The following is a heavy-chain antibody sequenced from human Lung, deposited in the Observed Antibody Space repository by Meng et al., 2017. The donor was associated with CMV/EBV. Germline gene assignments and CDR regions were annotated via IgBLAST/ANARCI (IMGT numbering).Heavy chain of an antibody. CDR1: GYSFTDHY. V-gene: IGHV1-2*02. D-gene: IGHD3-9*01. CDR2: IYPNSGGT. J-gene: IGHJ4*02. CDR3: ARDNDWGPDY. Sequence: SCKASGYSFTDHYFHWVRQAPGQGLEWMGWIYPNSGGTHYAQKFHGRLTVTTDTSISTGYMELSSLGSDDTAVYYCARDNDWGPDYWGQGTLVTVSS.